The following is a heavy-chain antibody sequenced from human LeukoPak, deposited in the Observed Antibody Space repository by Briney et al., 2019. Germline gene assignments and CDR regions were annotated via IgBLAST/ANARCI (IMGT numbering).Heavy chain of an antibody. CDR3: ARWHIVVVPAAQAYYYGMDV. V-gene: IGHV1-69*04. J-gene: IGHJ6*02. CDR1: GYTFSSYA. D-gene: IGHD2-2*01. CDR2: IIPILGIA. Sequence: ASVKVSCKASGYTFSSYAISWVRQAPGQGLEWMGRIIPILGIANYAQKFQGRVTITADKSTSTAYMELSSLRSEDTAVYYCARWHIVVVPAAQAYYYGMDVWGQGTTVTLSS.